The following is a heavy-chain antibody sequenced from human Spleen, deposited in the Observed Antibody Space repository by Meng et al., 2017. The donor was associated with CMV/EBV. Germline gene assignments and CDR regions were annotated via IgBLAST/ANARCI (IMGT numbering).Heavy chain of an antibody. Sequence: YHFTSYDINWVRQATGQGLEWMGWMKPNSGQTGYAKKFQGRISFTRNTSMRTAYMELSSLRSEDTAVYFCARTQSYYGSGTYNWFDPWGQGTLVTVSS. J-gene: IGHJ5*02. D-gene: IGHD3-10*01. CDR2: MKPNSGQT. CDR3: ARTQSYYGSGTYNWFDP. V-gene: IGHV1-8*01. CDR1: YHFTSYD.